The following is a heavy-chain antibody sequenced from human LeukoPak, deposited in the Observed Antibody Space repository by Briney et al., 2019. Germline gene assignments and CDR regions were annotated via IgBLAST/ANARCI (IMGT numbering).Heavy chain of an antibody. Sequence: GGSLRLSCAASGFTFSSYWMSWVRQAPGKGLEWVSYISSSSSTIYYADSVKGRFTISRDNAKNSLYLQMNSLRAEDTAVYYCAREEQLVPEYYFDYWGQGTLVTVSS. CDR2: ISSSSSTI. D-gene: IGHD6-6*01. CDR1: GFTFSSYW. CDR3: AREEQLVPEYYFDY. V-gene: IGHV3-48*01. J-gene: IGHJ4*02.